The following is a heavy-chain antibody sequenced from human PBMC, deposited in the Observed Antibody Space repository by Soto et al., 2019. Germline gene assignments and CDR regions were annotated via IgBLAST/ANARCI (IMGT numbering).Heavy chain of an antibody. Sequence: QVQLQESGPGLVKPSETLSLTCTVSCGSISSYYWSWIRQPAGKGLEWIGRIYTSGSTNYNPSLRSRVTMSVDTSKNQFSLKLSSVTAADTAVYYCARDFRYGSGSIDGMDVWGQGPTVTVSS. V-gene: IGHV4-4*07. CDR2: IYTSGST. CDR1: CGSISSYY. CDR3: ARDFRYGSGSIDGMDV. J-gene: IGHJ6*02. D-gene: IGHD3-10*01.